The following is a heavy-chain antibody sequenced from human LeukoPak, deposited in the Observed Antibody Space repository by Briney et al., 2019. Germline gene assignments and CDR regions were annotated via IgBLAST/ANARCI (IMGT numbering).Heavy chain of an antibody. CDR1: GFTLSSYG. Sequence: PWGSLRLSCEASGFTLSSYGMHWVRQAPGKGLEWVAVIWYGGSNKYYADSVKGRFTISRDNSKNTLYLQMNSLRVEDTAVYYCAKAGLAYCGGDCQSPDYYYYMDVWGQGTTVTVSS. CDR2: IWYGGSNK. D-gene: IGHD2-21*02. CDR3: AKAGLAYCGGDCQSPDYYYYMDV. V-gene: IGHV3-33*06. J-gene: IGHJ6*03.